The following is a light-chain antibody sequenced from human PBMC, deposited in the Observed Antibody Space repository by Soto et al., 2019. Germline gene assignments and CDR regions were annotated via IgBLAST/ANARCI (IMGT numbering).Light chain of an antibody. CDR2: AAS. CDR1: QRISSY. J-gene: IGKJ3*01. V-gene: IGKV1-39*01. Sequence: DIQMTQSPSSLSASVGDRGTITCRASQRISSYLNWYQQKPGKAPKLLIYAASSLQSGVPSRFSGSGSGTDFTLTISSLQPEDFATYYCQQSYSTSFVPGTKVDIK. CDR3: QQSYSTS.